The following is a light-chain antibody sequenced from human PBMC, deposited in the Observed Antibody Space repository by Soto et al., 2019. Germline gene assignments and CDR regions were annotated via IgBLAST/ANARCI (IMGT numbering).Light chain of an antibody. CDR3: QQRFNWPPLT. J-gene: IGKJ4*01. CDR2: DAS. Sequence: EVVLTQSPATPSLSPGERATLSCRASQDVNNYVAWYQQKPGQAPRLLIYDASNRATGIPPRFSGSGSGTDFTLTISGIEPDDSAVYYCQQRFNWPPLTFGGGTKVEIK. V-gene: IGKV3-11*01. CDR1: QDVNNY.